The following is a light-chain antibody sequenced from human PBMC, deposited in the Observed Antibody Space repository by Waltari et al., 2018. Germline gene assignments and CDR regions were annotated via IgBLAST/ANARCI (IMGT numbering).Light chain of an antibody. CDR1: NXGXXX. CDR3: QVWDSSSDXVX. CDR2: DDS. V-gene: IGLV3-21*03. J-gene: IGLJ2*01. Sequence: SYVLTQPPSVXVAPGKTARITCGGNNXGXXXVHWYQQKPGQAPVLVVYDDSDRPSGIPERFPGSNSGNTATLTISRVEAGXXADYYCQVWDSSSDXVXXGGGTKLTVL.